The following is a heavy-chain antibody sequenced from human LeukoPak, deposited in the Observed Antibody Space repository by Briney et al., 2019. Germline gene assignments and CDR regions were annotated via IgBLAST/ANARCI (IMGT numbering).Heavy chain of an antibody. Sequence: SETLSLTCGVSGGSFSGYYWSWVRQTPGKGLEWIGDINHRESRNYNPPLKSRVTISIDTSRSQFSLKLTSVTAADTGVYFCARGSKLGQSTISCGYYYYMDVWANGTTVTVSS. CDR1: GGSFSGYY. CDR2: INHRESR. V-gene: IGHV4-34*01. CDR3: ARGSKLGQSTISCGYYYYMDV. J-gene: IGHJ6*03. D-gene: IGHD1-1*01.